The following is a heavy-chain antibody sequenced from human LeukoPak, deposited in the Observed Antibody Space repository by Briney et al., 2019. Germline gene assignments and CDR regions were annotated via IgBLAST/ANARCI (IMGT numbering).Heavy chain of an antibody. CDR3: ATGVVTGTSR. V-gene: IGHV3-15*01. CDR1: RITFRNAW. CDR2: IRSKTEGETK. J-gene: IGHJ4*02. D-gene: IGHD1-1*01. Sequence: PGGSLRLSCAVSRITFRNAWMSWVRQAPGKGLEWVARIRSKTEGETKEYAASVKGRFTISIDDSRSRLYLQMNSLKTEDTAVYYCATGVVTGTSRWGQGTLVTVSS.